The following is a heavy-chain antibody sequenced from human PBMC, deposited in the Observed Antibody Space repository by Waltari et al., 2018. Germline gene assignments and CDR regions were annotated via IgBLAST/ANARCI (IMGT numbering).Heavy chain of an antibody. CDR2: ISHEGRKE. CDR1: GFMLRGCG. V-gene: IGHV3-30*18. J-gene: IGHJ6*02. D-gene: IGHD3-16*01. CDR3: AKADGNPWNFEYYGMDV. Sequence: QVHLMESGGGVVQPGRYLRLRCAASGFMLRGCGLRWVRQAPGKGLEWVAVISHEGRKEYYGDAVKGRFNISRDNSKNIVYLQMNSLRGDDTAVYHCAKADGNPWNFEYYGMDVWGPGTTVTVSS.